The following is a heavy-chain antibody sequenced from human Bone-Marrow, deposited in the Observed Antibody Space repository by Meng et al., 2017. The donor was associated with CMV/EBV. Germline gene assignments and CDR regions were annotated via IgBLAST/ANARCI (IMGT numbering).Heavy chain of an antibody. CDR3: ARARRYYDFWSGFCPTD. V-gene: IGHV4-34*01. CDR2: INHSGST. Sequence: SQTLSLTCAVYGGSLSDYYYSWIRQPPGKGLEWIGEINHSGSTDYNPPLKSRATISVDTSKNQFALKLTSVTAADTAVYYCARARRYYDFWSGFCPTDWGQGPLVTVSS. J-gene: IGHJ4*02. CDR1: GGSLSDYY. D-gene: IGHD3-3*01.